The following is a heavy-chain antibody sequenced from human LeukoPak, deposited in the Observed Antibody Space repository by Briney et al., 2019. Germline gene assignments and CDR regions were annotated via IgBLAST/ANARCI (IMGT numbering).Heavy chain of an antibody. D-gene: IGHD3-10*01. CDR3: ARRYYYGSGSYPYARFDP. Sequence: SVKVSCTASGGTFSSYAISWVRQAPGQGLEWMGRIIPILGIANYAQKFQGRVTITADKSTSTAYMELSSLRSEDTAVYYCARRYYYGSGSYPYARFDPWGQGTLVTVSS. CDR1: GGTFSSYA. V-gene: IGHV1-69*04. J-gene: IGHJ5*02. CDR2: IIPILGIA.